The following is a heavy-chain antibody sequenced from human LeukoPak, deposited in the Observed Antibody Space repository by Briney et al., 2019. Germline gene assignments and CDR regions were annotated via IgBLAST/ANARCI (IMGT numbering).Heavy chain of an antibody. CDR3: ARGWTYMDV. J-gene: IGHJ6*03. D-gene: IGHD3/OR15-3a*01. CDR2: IYTSGST. V-gene: IGHV4-4*07. Sequence: SETLSLTCTVAGGSISSYSWSWIRQPAGKGLERIGCIYTSGSTNYNPSLRTRVTISVDTSKNQFSLKLSSVTAADTAVYYCARGWTYMDVWGKGTTVTISS. CDR1: GGSISSYS.